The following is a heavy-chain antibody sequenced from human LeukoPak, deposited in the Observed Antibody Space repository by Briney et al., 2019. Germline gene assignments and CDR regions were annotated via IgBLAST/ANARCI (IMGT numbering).Heavy chain of an antibody. Sequence: PGGSLRLSRAASGFTFSSYGMHWVRQAPGKGLEWVAVIWYDGSNKYYADSVKGRFTISRDNSKNTLYLQMNSLRAEDTAVYYCAKAWFGELSYFDYWGQGTLVTVSS. J-gene: IGHJ4*02. CDR2: IWYDGSNK. CDR1: GFTFSSYG. D-gene: IGHD3-10*01. V-gene: IGHV3-30*02. CDR3: AKAWFGELSYFDY.